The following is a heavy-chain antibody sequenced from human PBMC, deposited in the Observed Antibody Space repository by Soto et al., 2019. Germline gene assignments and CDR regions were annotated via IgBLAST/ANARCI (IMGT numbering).Heavy chain of an antibody. CDR2: IYYSGST. D-gene: IGHD2-2*01. CDR3: AIRNRQYCRSTSCYHWYFDL. V-gene: IGHV4-31*03. Sequence: QVQLQESGPGLVKPSQTLSLTCTVSGGSIGSGGYYWSWIRQHPGKGLVWIGYIYYSGSTYYNPSLKSRVTLSVDTSKNQFSLKLSSVTAADTAVYYCAIRNRQYCRSTSCYHWYFDLWGRGTLVTVSS. J-gene: IGHJ2*01. CDR1: GGSIGSGGYY.